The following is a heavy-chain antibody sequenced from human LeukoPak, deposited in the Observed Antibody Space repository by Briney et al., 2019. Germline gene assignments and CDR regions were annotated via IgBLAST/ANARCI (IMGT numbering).Heavy chain of an antibody. J-gene: IGHJ4*02. CDR2: ISTSGST. V-gene: IGHV4-4*07. CDR1: DGSISSYY. Sequence: PSETLSLTCTVSDGSISSYYWSWIRQPAGKGLEWIGRISTSGSTNYNPSLESRVTMSVDTSKNQFSLKLSSVTAADTAVYYCAREGIIGNRKLLPDYWGQGTLVTVSS. CDR3: AREGIIGNRKLLPDY. D-gene: IGHD1-14*01.